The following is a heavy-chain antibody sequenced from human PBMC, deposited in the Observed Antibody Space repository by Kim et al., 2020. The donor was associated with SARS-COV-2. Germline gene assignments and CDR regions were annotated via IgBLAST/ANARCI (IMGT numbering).Heavy chain of an antibody. V-gene: IGHV3-30-3*01. J-gene: IGHJ4*01. CDR1: GFAFRTHN. CDR3: ARESGTHAFGGYQEMLDY. CDR2: ISSDGTIT. D-gene: IGHD2-15*01. Sequence: GGSLRLSCAASGFAFRTHNMHWVRQAPGKGLEWLTLISSDGTITPYADSVKGRFTVSRDNSRSTLYLQMNSLTPEDTAVYFCARESGTHAFGGYQEMLDYWGHVSLVAVSS.